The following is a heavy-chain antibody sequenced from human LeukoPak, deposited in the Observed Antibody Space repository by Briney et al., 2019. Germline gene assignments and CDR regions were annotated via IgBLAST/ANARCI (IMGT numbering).Heavy chain of an antibody. V-gene: IGHV1-24*01. J-gene: IGHJ2*01. D-gene: IGHD3-10*01. CDR3: ATIYYYGSGIYPLYFEL. Sequence: ASVKVSCKVSGYTLTELSMHWVRQAPGKGLEWMGGFDPEDGETIYAQKFQGRVTMTEDTSTDTAYMELSSLRSEDTAVYYCATIYYYGSGIYPLYFELWGRCTLVTVSS. CDR1: GYTLTELS. CDR2: FDPEDGET.